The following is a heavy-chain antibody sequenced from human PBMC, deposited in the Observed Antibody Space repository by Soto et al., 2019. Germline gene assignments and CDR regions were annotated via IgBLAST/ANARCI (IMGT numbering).Heavy chain of an antibody. Sequence: SETLSLTCTVSGGSITSYYWSWIRQPAGKGLEWIGRIYSSGSTNYNPSLNSRVIMSVDTSQNQFSLKLSSVTAADTARYYCARENILTAAAGKRDFDCWGQGTLVTVSS. CDR3: ARENILTAAAGKRDFDC. CDR1: GGSITSYY. V-gene: IGHV4-4*07. J-gene: IGHJ4*02. D-gene: IGHD6-13*01. CDR2: IYSSGST.